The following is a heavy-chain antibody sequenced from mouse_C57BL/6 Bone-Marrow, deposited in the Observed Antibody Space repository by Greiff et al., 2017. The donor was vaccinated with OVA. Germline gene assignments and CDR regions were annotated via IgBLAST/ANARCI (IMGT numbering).Heavy chain of an antibody. CDR3: SHYYCSSLYWYFDV. Sequence: QVQLQQPGTELVKPGASVKLSCKASGYTFTSYWMHWVKQRPGQGLEWIGNINPSNGGTNYNEKFKSKATLTVDKSSSTAYMQLSSLTAVDSAVSDCSHYYCSSLYWYFDVWGTGTTVTVSS. CDR2: INPSNGGT. V-gene: IGHV1-53*01. D-gene: IGHD1-1*01. J-gene: IGHJ1*03. CDR1: GYTFTSYW.